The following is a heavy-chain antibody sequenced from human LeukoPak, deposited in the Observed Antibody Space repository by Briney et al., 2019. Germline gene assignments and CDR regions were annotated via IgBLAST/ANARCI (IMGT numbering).Heavy chain of an antibody. CDR2: IYSGGST. CDR3: LIVATIKGHYYGMDV. D-gene: IGHD5-12*01. V-gene: IGHV3-53*01. J-gene: IGHJ6*02. CDR1: GFTVSGNY. Sequence: GGSLRLPCAASGFTVSGNYMSWVRQAPGKGLECVAVIYSGGSTYHADSVKGRFTISRDNSKNTLYLQMNSLRAEDTAIYYCLIVATIKGHYYGMDVWGQGTTVTVSS.